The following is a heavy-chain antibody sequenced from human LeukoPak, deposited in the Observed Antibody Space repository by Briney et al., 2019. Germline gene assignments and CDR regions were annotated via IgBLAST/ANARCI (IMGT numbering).Heavy chain of an antibody. CDR3: ATETNGRHYNY. CDR1: GLTFSTSG. D-gene: IGHD1-14*01. J-gene: IGHJ4*02. V-gene: IGHV3-21*06. CDR2: IGPTGSDR. Sequence: GGSLRLSCTASGLTFSTSGFNWVRQAPGKGLEWVASIGPTGSDRYHADSIKGRFTISGDNANNFLYLQMNSLRAEDTAVYYCATETNGRHYNYWGQGTLLTVSS.